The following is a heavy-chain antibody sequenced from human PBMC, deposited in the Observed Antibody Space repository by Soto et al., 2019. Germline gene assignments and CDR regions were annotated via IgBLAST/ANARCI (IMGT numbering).Heavy chain of an antibody. Sequence: GGSLSLSCAHSGFTVSSKYMSWVRQAPGKGLEWVSIIWSAGLIYYADSVRGRFTISRDIPKNILYLEMTSLRADDTAVYYCAREAPMDVWGQGTTVTVSS. CDR1: GFTVSSKY. J-gene: IGHJ6*02. CDR3: AREAPMDV. CDR2: IWSAGLI. V-gene: IGHV3-53*01.